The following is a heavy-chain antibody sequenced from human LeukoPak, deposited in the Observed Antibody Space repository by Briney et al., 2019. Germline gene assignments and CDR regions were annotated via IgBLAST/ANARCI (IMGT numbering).Heavy chain of an antibody. D-gene: IGHD5-24*01. CDR2: IGGGGGTT. Sequence: GGSLRLSCAASGFTFNNHAMSWVRQAPGKGLEWVSGIGGGGGTTYYADSVKGRFSISRDNSKSTLYLQMNSLRVEDTAAYYCAKDRGDGSNRDGFFGYWGQGTLVTVSS. J-gene: IGHJ4*02. CDR1: GFTFNNHA. V-gene: IGHV3-23*01. CDR3: AKDRGDGSNRDGFFGY.